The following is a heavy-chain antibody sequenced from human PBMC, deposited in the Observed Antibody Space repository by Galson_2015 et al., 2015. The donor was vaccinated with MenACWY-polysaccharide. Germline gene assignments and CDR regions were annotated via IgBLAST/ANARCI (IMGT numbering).Heavy chain of an antibody. J-gene: IGHJ5*02. CDR1: GGSISSTTYV. CDR2: IHYSGST. V-gene: IGHV4-39*01. Sequence: SETLSLTCTVSGGSISSTTYVWAWLLQPPGKGLEWVGSIHYSGSTTYNSSLKSRVTISVDTSKNQFSLKLSSVTAADTAVYYCARPKPVNGWFDPWGQGTLVTVSS. CDR3: ARPKPVNGWFDP. D-gene: IGHD2-8*01.